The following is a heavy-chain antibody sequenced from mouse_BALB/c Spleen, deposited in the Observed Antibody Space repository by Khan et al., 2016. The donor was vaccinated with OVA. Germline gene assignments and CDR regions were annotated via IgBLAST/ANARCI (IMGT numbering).Heavy chain of an antibody. Sequence: VELKQSGPGLVAPSQSLSITCTVSGFSLSSNGVSWVRQPPGKGLEWLGVIWGDGSTNYHSTLKSRLIISKDNSKSQVFLKLNSLQTDDTATYYCAKFTPDYYSMDYWGQGTSVTVSS. D-gene: IGHD1-1*01. CDR2: IWGDGST. J-gene: IGHJ4*01. V-gene: IGHV2-3*01. CDR3: AKFTPDYYSMDY. CDR1: GFSLSSNG.